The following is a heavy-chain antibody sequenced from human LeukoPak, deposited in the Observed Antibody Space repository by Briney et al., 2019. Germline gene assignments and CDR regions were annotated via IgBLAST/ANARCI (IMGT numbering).Heavy chain of an antibody. CDR1: GYRFTAYW. CDR3: ARRTGSGTYYSLFFDY. J-gene: IGHJ4*02. Sequence: GESLKISCKASGYRFTAYWVGWVRPMPGKGLEWMGVIHTVDSDTTYSPSFQGQVTISADKSNNIAYLEWDSLKASDSGTYYCARRTGSGTYYSLFFDYWGQGALVTVSS. V-gene: IGHV5-51*01. CDR2: IHTVDSDT. D-gene: IGHD1-26*01.